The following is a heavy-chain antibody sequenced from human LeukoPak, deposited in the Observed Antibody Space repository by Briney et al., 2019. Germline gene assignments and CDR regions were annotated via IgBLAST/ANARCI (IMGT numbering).Heavy chain of an antibody. CDR2: IYSGGST. J-gene: IGHJ4*02. V-gene: IGHV3-53*01. Sequence: EGSLRLSCAASGFTVSSNYMSWVRQAPGKGLEWVSVIYSGGSTYYADSVKGRFTISRDNSKNTLYLQMNSLRAEDTAVYYCARGYYYDSSGYLDYWGQGTLVTVSS. CDR3: ARGYYYDSSGYLDY. CDR1: GFTVSSNY. D-gene: IGHD3-22*01.